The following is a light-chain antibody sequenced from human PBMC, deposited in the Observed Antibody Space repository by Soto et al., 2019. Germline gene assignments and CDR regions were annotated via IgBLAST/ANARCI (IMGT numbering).Light chain of an antibody. CDR2: AAS. V-gene: IGKV1-39*01. J-gene: IGKJ2*01. CDR3: QQSYSTWYT. CDR1: QSISSY. Sequence: DIQMTKSPSSLSASVGDRVTITCRASQSISSYLNWYQQKPGKAPKLLIYAASSLQSGVPSRFSGSGSGTDLPLTISSLQPEDFATYYCQQSYSTWYTFGQGTKLQIK.